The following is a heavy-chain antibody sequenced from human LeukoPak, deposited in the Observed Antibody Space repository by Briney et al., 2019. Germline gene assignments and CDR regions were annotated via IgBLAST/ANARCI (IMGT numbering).Heavy chain of an antibody. V-gene: IGHV4-34*01. J-gene: IGHJ4*02. CDR3: AREWSGFDY. CDR2: INHSGST. D-gene: IGHD2-15*01. Sequence: SETLSLTCAVYGGSFSGYYWSWIRQPPGKGLEWIGEINHSGSTNYNPSLKSRVTISLDTSKNELSLKLTSVTAADTAVYYCAREWSGFDYWGQGTLVTVSS. CDR1: GGSFSGYY.